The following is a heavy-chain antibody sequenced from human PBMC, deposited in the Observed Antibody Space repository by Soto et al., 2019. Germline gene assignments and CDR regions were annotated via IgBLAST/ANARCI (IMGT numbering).Heavy chain of an antibody. D-gene: IGHD6-13*01. CDR2: INRDGSTI. CDR1: GFTLSSHW. CDR3: ARVADYTYSSNCNARAAVDT. V-gene: IGHV3-74*01. Sequence: EVQLVESGGGLAQPGGSLRLSCAASGFTLSSHWMHWVRQAPGKGLEWVSRINRDGSTINYDDSVRGRYTISRDNAKNTLTAQLNRPRTKDTAVYKWARVADYTYSSNCNARAAVDTWGQETMVTVSS. J-gene: IGHJ3*02.